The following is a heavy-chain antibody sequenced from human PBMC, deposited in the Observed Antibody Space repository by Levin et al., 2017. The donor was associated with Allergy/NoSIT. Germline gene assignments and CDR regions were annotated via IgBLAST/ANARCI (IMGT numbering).Heavy chain of an antibody. CDR1: GFTFSSYW. V-gene: IGHV3-7*04. Sequence: LSLTCAASGFTFSSYWMSWVRQAPGKGLEWVANIKQDGSEKYYVDSVKGRFTISRDNAKNSLYLQMNSLRAEDTAVYYCARATIRYYYGMDVWGQGTTVTVSS. J-gene: IGHJ6*02. CDR2: IKQDGSEK. D-gene: IGHD5-24*01. CDR3: ARATIRYYYGMDV.